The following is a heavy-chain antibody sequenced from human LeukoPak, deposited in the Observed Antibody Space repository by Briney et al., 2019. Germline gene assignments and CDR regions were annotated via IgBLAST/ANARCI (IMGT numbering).Heavy chain of an antibody. Sequence: PGGSLRLSCAASGFTFSSYAMHWVRQAPGKGLEWVAFIRYDGSNKYYADSVKGRFTISRDNSKNTLYLQMNSLRAEDTAVYYCAKDSSQARAFDIWGQGTMVTVSS. CDR2: IRYDGSNK. CDR3: AKDSSQARAFDI. J-gene: IGHJ3*02. CDR1: GFTFSSYA. V-gene: IGHV3-30*02.